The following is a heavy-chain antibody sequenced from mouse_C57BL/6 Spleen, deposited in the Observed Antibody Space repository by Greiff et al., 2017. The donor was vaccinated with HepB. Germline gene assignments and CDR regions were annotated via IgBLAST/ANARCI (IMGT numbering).Heavy chain of an antibody. CDR2: ISSGSSTI. CDR1: GFTFSDYG. CDR3: ARSDYGSSYGFAY. J-gene: IGHJ3*01. D-gene: IGHD1-1*01. Sequence: EVKLVESGGGLVKPGGSLKLSCAASGFTFSDYGMHWVRQAPEKGLEWVAYISSGSSTIYYADTVKGRFTISRDNAKNTLFLQMTSLRSEDTAMYYCARSDYGSSYGFAYWGQGTLVTVSA. V-gene: IGHV5-17*01.